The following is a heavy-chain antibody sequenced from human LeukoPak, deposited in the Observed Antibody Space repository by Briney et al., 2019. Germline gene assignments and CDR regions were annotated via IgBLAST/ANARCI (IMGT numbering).Heavy chain of an antibody. V-gene: IGHV3-7*01. D-gene: IGHD6-19*01. CDR2: IKQDGTEK. J-gene: IGHJ4*02. CDR3: AREPISGWAFDY. CDR1: GFTIRSYW. Sequence: GGSLRLSCAASGFTIRSYWMSWVRQAPGKGLEWVANIKQDGTEKYYVDSVKGRFTVSRDNAKNSLHLQMNGLGAEDTAVYYCAREPISGWAFDYWGQGALVTVSS.